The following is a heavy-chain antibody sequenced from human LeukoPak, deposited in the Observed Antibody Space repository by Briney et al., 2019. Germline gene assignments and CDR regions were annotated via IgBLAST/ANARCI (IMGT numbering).Heavy chain of an antibody. V-gene: IGHV3-30*04. Sequence: GGSLRLSCAASGFTFSSYAMHWVRQAPGKGLEWVAVISDDGSNKYYADSVKGRFTISRDNSKSTLYLQMNSLRAEDTAVYYCARDCYYDSSGYCGPDAFDIWGQGTMVTVSS. D-gene: IGHD3-22*01. CDR3: ARDCYYDSSGYCGPDAFDI. J-gene: IGHJ3*02. CDR1: GFTFSSYA. CDR2: ISDDGSNK.